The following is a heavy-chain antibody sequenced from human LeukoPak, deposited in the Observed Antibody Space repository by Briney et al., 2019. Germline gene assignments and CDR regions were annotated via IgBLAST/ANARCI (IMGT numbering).Heavy chain of an antibody. D-gene: IGHD5-12*01. CDR1: GFTVSNNY. J-gene: IGHJ4*02. V-gene: IGHV3-53*01. CDR2: IYSGSST. CDR3: AREWNGYDYVGEDY. Sequence: GGSLRLSCAASGFTVSNNYMSWIRQAPGKGLEWVSVIYSGSSTFYADSVRGRFTISRDNSKNTIYLQMNSLRAEDTAVYYCAREWNGYDYVGEDYWGQGTLVTVSS.